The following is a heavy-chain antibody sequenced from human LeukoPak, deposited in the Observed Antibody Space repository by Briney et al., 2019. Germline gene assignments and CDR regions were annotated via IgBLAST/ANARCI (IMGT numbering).Heavy chain of an antibody. CDR2: INPNSGGT. CDR1: GYTFTGYY. CDR3: ARGQAMDTAMVTVDYYYYGMDV. J-gene: IGHJ6*02. Sequence: ASVKVSCKASGYTFTGYYMHWVRQAPGQGLEWMGWINPNSGGTNYAQKFQGRVAMTRNTSISTAYMELSSLRSEDTAVYYCARGQAMDTAMVTVDYYYYGMDVWGQGTTVTVSS. V-gene: IGHV1-2*02. D-gene: IGHD5-18*01.